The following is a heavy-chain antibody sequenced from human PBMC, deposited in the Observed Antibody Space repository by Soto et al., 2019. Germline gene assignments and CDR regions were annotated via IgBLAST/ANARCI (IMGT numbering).Heavy chain of an antibody. J-gene: IGHJ5*01. CDR2: ISGGGSTT. Sequence: EVQLLESGGGLVQPGGSLRLSCATSGFMFGSYAMNWVRQAPGKGLEWVSVISGGGSTTNYADSVRGRFTTSRDSSTDTVYLQMYSLRVEDTAVYYCAKARKYSSPYDSWGQGNLVTASS. CDR1: GFMFGSYA. V-gene: IGHV3-23*01. CDR3: AKARKYSSPYDS. D-gene: IGHD6-19*01.